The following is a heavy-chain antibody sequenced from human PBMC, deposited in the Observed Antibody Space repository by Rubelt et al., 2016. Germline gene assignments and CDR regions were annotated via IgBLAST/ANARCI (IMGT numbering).Heavy chain of an antibody. D-gene: IGHD3-16*01. V-gene: IGHV4-39*07. CDR2: IYYSGST. CDR1: GGSISNSNYH. J-gene: IGHJ4*02. CDR3: AGDLGGGSSAFDY. Sequence: QLQLQESGPGLVKPSETLSLTCTVSGGSISNSNYHWGWIRQPPGKGLEWIGYIYYSGSTYYNPSLKSRITISVDTSKNQFPLKLGSVTAADTAVYYCAGDLGGGSSAFDYWGQGTLVTVSS.